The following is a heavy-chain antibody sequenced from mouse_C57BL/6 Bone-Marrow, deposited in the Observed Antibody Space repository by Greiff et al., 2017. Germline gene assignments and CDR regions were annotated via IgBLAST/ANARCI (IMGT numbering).Heavy chain of an antibody. J-gene: IGHJ3*01. CDR3: GSTIVARVVDPWFCC. CDR2: ISSGGSYT. V-gene: IGHV5-6*01. D-gene: IGHD1-1*01. Sequence: EVHLVESGGDLVKPGGSLKLSCAASGFTFSSYGMSWVRQTPDKRLEWVASISSGGSYTYYPDSVKGRFTISRDNAKNTLYLQMSSLKSEDTAMYYCGSTIVARVVDPWFCCWGQGALVT. CDR1: GFTFSSYG.